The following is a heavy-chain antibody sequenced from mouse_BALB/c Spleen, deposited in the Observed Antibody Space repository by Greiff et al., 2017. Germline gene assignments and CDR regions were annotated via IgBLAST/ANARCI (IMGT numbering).Heavy chain of an antibody. J-gene: IGHJ3*01. CDR3: ARDEDTWAPFAY. D-gene: IGHD3-3*01. CDR1: GYTFSSYW. CDR2: ILPGSGST. Sequence: VKLMESGAELMKPGASVKISCKATGYTFSSYWIEWVKQRPGHGLEWIGEILPGSGSTNYNEKFKGKATFTADTSSNTAYMQLSSLTSEDSAVYYCARDEDTWAPFAYWGQGTLVTVSA. V-gene: IGHV1-9*01.